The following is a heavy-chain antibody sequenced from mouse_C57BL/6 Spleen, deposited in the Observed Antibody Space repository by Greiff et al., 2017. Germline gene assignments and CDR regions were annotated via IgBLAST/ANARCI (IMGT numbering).Heavy chain of an antibody. CDR1: GYSFTGYY. CDR2: INPSTGGT. CDR3: ALYFQGFAY. Sequence: VQLQQSGPELVKPGASVKISCKASGYSFTGYYMHWVKQSSEKSLEWIGEINPSTGGTSYNQKFKGKATLTVDKSSSTAYMQLKSLTSEDSAVYYCALYFQGFAYWGQGTLVTVSA. J-gene: IGHJ3*01. V-gene: IGHV1-43*01. D-gene: IGHD2-1*01.